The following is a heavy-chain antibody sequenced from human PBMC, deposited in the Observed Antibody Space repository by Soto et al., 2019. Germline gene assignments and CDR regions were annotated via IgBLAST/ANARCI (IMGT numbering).Heavy chain of an antibody. Sequence: ASVKVSCKASGYTFTTYAITWVRQAPGQGIEWMGWIIPNGGNTTYAQKSEGRVTMTRNTSITTAYRELSSLRSEDTAVYYCARGEDIVVVPAANYYYYYYMDVWGKGTTVTVSS. D-gene: IGHD2-2*01. CDR3: ARGEDIVVVPAANYYYYYYMDV. CDR1: GYTFTTYA. J-gene: IGHJ6*03. CDR2: IIPNGGNT. V-gene: IGHV1-8*01.